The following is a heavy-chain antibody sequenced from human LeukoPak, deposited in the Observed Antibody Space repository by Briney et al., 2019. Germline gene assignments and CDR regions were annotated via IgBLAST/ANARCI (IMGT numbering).Heavy chain of an antibody. CDR2: ISSSGSTI. CDR1: GFTFSSHE. J-gene: IGHJ4*02. Sequence: GGSLRLSCAASGFTFSSHEMNWVRQAPGKGLEWVSYISSSGSTIYYADSVKGRFTISRDNAKNSLYLQMNSLRAEDTAVYYCARRSGLFDYWGQGTLVTVSS. V-gene: IGHV3-48*03. CDR3: ARRSGLFDY.